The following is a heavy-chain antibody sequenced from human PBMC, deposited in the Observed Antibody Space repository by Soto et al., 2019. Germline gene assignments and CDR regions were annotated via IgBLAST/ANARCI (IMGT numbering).Heavy chain of an antibody. CDR3: ANRPRYYNMDV. CDR1: GLTFSTYT. J-gene: IGHJ6*02. Sequence: EVQLLESGGGLVQPGGSLRLSCAASGLTFSTYTMTWVRQAPGKGLEWVSGISASGAETYYADSVRGRFTIFRDNSKNTLYLQMNRLRADDTAVYYCANRPRYYNMDVWGQGTTVTVSS. CDR2: ISASGAET. V-gene: IGHV3-23*01.